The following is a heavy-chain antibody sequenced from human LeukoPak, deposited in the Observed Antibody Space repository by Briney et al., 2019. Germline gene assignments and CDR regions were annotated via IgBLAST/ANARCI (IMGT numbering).Heavy chain of an antibody. D-gene: IGHD3/OR15-3a*01. CDR2: ISSSGRTV. Sequence: GGYLRLSCAGSGFTFSSYNMNWVRQAPGKGLEWISYISSSGRTVYYAESVRGRFAISRDNARSSLYLQMAGLTAEDTAVYYCARTLDSALDVWGNGTTVTVPS. CDR3: ARTLDSALDV. CDR1: GFTFSSYN. V-gene: IGHV3-48*01. J-gene: IGHJ6*04.